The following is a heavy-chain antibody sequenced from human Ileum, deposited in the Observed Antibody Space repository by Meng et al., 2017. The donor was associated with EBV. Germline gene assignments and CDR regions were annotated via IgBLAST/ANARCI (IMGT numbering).Heavy chain of an antibody. V-gene: IGHV4-4*02. Sequence: VQLQEPGPRLVKPSGTLPLTCAVSGGSVISNNWWSWVRQPPGKGLEWIGEIFHIGSTNNSPSLKSRVTISVDNSKNQFSLSLTSVTAADTAIYYCAKVSLTGTFYDHWGQGILVTVSS. J-gene: IGHJ4*02. CDR3: AKVSLTGTFYDH. D-gene: IGHD3-9*01. CDR2: IFHIGST. CDR1: GGSVISNNW.